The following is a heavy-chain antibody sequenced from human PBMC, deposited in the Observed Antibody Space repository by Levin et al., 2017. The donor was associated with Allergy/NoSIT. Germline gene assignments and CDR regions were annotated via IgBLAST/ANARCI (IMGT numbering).Heavy chain of an antibody. CDR1: GFTFSSYG. J-gene: IGHJ4*02. CDR2: ITGNSGGT. CDR3: AQSSGDYGPE. D-gene: IGHD6-19*01. Sequence: GESLKISCAASGFTFSSYGMSWVRQAPGKGLEWVSAITGNSGGTYYADSVKGRFTISRDNSKNTLYLQMNNLGDEDTAIYYCAQSSGDYGPEWGQGTLVTVSS. V-gene: IGHV3-23*01.